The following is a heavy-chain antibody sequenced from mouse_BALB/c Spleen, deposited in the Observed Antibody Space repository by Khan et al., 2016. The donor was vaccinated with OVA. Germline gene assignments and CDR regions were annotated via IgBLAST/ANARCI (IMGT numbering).Heavy chain of an antibody. Sequence: EVQGVESGGDLVKPGGSLKLSCAASGFTFSTYGMSWVRQNPDKRLEWVATISSGGSYTYYVDSVKGRFTISRDNAKNTLELQMSSLKSEDTASYYCTRLAYYYNSEGFAYWGQGTLVTVSA. J-gene: IGHJ3*01. CDR3: TRLAYYYNSEGFAY. CDR2: ISSGGSYT. D-gene: IGHD1-1*02. V-gene: IGHV5-6*01. CDR1: GFTFSTYG.